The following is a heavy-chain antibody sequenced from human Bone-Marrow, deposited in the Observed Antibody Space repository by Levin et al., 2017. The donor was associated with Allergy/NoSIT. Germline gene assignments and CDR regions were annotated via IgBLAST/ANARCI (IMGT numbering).Heavy chain of an antibody. D-gene: IGHD1-7*01. CDR2: IKSKVDDGTP. V-gene: IGHV3-15*01. CDR3: TTLPLAGTIPRSFDY. Sequence: GGSLRLSCAASGFTFTNAWMNWVRQTPGKGLEWVGRIKSKVDDGTPDYAAPVKGRFTISRDDSSNMLYLQMDSLKIEDTAVYFCTTLPLAGTIPRSFDYWGQGSLVTVSS. CDR1: GFTFTNAW. J-gene: IGHJ4*02.